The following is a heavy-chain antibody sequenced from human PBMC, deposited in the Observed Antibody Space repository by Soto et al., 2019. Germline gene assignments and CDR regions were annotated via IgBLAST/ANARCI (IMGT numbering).Heavy chain of an antibody. V-gene: IGHV3-30*04. J-gene: IGHJ6*02. CDR3: ARGSGWLQFYGMDV. CDR1: GLTFISYA. Sequence: GGSLRLSCEDSGLTFISYAMFWVLQAPGMGLEWVAVISYDGRHKQNADSVKGRFIISRDNSKNTLYLQMNRLRAEDTAVYYCARGSGWLQFYGMDVWGQGTTVTVSS. D-gene: IGHD5-12*01. CDR2: ISYDGRHK.